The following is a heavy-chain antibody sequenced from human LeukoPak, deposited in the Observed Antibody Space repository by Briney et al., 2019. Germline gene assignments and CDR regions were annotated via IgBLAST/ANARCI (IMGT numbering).Heavy chain of an antibody. V-gene: IGHV1-46*01. CDR1: GYTFTSYY. J-gene: IGHJ4*02. CDR3: ARELGYCSSTSCSPTGYFDY. D-gene: IGHD2-2*01. Sequence: ASVKVSCKASGYTFTSYYMHWVRQAPGQGLEWMGIINPSGGSTSYAQKFQGRVTMTRDTSTSTVYMELSSLRSEDTAVYYCARELGYCSSTSCSPTGYFDYWGQGTLVTVSS. CDR2: INPSGGST.